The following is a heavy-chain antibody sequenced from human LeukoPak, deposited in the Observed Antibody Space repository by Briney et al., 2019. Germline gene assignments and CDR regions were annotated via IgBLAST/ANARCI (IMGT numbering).Heavy chain of an antibody. Sequence: SRTLSLTCALSGDSLSSNSAAWDWVRQSPWGGLEWLGSTYYRYKGYNDYAVSVKSRITINLDTSKNQFSLQLNSVTPEDTAVYYCARELDYWGQGTLVTVSS. CDR2: TYYRYKGYN. CDR3: ARELDY. CDR1: GDSLSSNSAA. J-gene: IGHJ4*02. V-gene: IGHV6-1*01.